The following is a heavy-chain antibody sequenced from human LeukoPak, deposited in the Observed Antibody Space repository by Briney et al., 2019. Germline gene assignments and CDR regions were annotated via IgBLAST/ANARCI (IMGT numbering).Heavy chain of an antibody. CDR1: GSSVSSNY. V-gene: IGHV3-66*02. J-gene: IGHJ4*02. Sequence: GGSLRLSCAASGSSVSSNYMNWVRQAPGMGLEWVSAIYTGGTTYYADSVKGRFTISRDNSKNTLYLQMNSLRAEDSAVYFCARDKLGSGYSSDFDCWGQGTLVTVSS. D-gene: IGHD6-19*01. CDR2: IYTGGTT. CDR3: ARDKLGSGYSSDFDC.